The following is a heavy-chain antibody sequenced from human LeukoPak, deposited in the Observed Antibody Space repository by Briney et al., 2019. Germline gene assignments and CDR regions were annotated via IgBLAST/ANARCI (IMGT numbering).Heavy chain of an antibody. CDR1: GGSISSYY. CDR3: ARDLASSGYLD. J-gene: IGHJ4*02. CDR2: IYTSGST. D-gene: IGHD3-22*01. V-gene: IGHV4-4*07. Sequence: SSETLSLTCTVFGGSISSYYWSWIRQPAGKGLEWIGRIYTSGSTNYNPSLKSRVTMSVDTSKNQFSLKLSSVTAADTAVYYCARDLASSGYLDWGQGTLVTVSS.